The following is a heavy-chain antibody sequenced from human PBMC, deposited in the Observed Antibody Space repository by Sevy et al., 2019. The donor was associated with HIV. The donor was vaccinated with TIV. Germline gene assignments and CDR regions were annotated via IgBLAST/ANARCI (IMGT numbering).Heavy chain of an antibody. Sequence: GGSLRLSCAASGFTFRDYSMNWVRQAPGQGLEWVSSISSASSYRKYGDSVKGRFTISRDNAKNLLYLDLNSLRVEDTAVYYCTRVDYYDTSASQYRGQGTLVTVSS. CDR2: ISSASSYR. J-gene: IGHJ4*02. V-gene: IGHV3-21*06. CDR1: GFTFRDYS. D-gene: IGHD3-22*01. CDR3: TRVDYYDTSASQY.